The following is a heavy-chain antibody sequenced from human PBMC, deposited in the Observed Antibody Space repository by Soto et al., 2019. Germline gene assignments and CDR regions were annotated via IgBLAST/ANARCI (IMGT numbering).Heavy chain of an antibody. CDR3: ARKTLTTSARGSVGAFDI. V-gene: IGHV4-31*03. D-gene: IGHD4-17*01. Sequence: QVQLQESGPGLVKPSQTLSLTCTVSGGSISIGGYYWSWIRQHPVKGLEWIGYIYYSGSTYYNPSLTSRVTRSLDTSKNQFALKLSSVTAADTAVYYCARKTLTTSARGSVGAFDIWGQGTMVTVSS. J-gene: IGHJ3*02. CDR2: IYYSGST. CDR1: GGSISIGGYY.